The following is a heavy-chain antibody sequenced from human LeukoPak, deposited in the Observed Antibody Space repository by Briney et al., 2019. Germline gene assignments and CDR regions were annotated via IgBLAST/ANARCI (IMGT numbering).Heavy chain of an antibody. D-gene: IGHD3-22*01. Sequence: PSEXLXXXCTVXGGSISSYYWXWIRQPAGKGLEXIGRIYTSGSTNYNPSLTSRVTMSVDTSKNQFSLKLSSVTAADTAVYYCARDREPGYYDSSGYYYPRVSWFDPWGQGTLVTVSS. CDR3: ARDREPGYYDSSGYYYPRVSWFDP. J-gene: IGHJ5*02. V-gene: IGHV4-4*07. CDR2: IYTSGST. CDR1: GGSISSYY.